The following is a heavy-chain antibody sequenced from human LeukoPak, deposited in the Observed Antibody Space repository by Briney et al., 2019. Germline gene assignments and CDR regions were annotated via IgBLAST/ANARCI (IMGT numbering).Heavy chain of an antibody. J-gene: IGHJ3*02. D-gene: IGHD3-22*01. CDR2: ISYSGTA. Sequence: SQTLSLTCTVSGGSISSGAYYWTWIRQLPGQGLEWLGYISYSGTAYYNPSLKSRLSISVDTSNNDFSLKLVSVTAADTAVYFCATYENAFHIWGQGTMVTVSS. CDR3: ATYENAFHI. V-gene: IGHV4-31*03. CDR1: GGSISSGAYY.